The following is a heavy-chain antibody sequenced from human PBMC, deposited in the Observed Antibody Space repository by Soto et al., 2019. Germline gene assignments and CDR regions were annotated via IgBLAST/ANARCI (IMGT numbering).Heavy chain of an antibody. J-gene: IGHJ4*02. CDR2: ISGYNGNT. CDR1: GYTFTNYG. Sequence: QIQLVQSGPEVKKPGASVKVSCKTAGYTFTNYGVSWVRQAPGQGLEWMGWISGYNGNTNYAQNRQDSVTMTTDTNKRTGYMELGSLTSDDTDVYDCARGGRRFEDYWGQGTLVGVSS. CDR3: ARGGRRFEDY. V-gene: IGHV1-18*01. D-gene: IGHD3-16*01.